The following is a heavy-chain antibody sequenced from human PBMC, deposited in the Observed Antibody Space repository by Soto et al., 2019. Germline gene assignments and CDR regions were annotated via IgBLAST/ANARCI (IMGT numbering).Heavy chain of an antibody. D-gene: IGHD3-10*01. J-gene: IGHJ6*02. Sequence: QVQLVQSGAEVKKPGASVKVSCKASGYTFTSYGISWVRQAPGQGLEWMGWISAYNGNTNYAQKLQGRVTMTTDTSPSTADMELRSLRSDDTAVYYCARDSGQMTPEGYYYGMDVWGQGTTVTVAS. CDR2: ISAYNGNT. V-gene: IGHV1-18*01. CDR1: GYTFTSYG. CDR3: ARDSGQMTPEGYYYGMDV.